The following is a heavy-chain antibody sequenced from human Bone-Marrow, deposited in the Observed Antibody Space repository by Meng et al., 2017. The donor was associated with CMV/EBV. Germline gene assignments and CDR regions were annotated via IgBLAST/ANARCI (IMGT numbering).Heavy chain of an antibody. Sequence: GESLKISCAASGFTFSDYYMNWIRQAPGKGLEWVSYISSSGSTIYYADSVKGRFTISRDNAKNSLYLQMNSLRAEDTAVYYCARPQNYDFWSGYRPYYYYGMDVWGQGTTVTVSS. J-gene: IGHJ6*02. D-gene: IGHD3-3*01. CDR2: ISSSGSTI. V-gene: IGHV3-11*04. CDR1: GFTFSDYY. CDR3: ARPQNYDFWSGYRPYYYYGMDV.